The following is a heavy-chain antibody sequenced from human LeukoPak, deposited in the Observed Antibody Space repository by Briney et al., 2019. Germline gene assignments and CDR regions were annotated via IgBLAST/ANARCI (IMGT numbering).Heavy chain of an antibody. CDR1: GGSIGTYY. Sequence: SETLSLTCTVSGGSIGTYYWSWIRQPPGKGLEWIGEINHSGSTNYNPSLKSRVTISVDTSKNQFSLKLSSVTAADTAVYYCARRRPTTTVVTPGWDYWGQGTLVTVSS. CDR2: INHSGST. V-gene: IGHV4-34*01. J-gene: IGHJ4*02. CDR3: ARRRPTTTVVTPGWDY. D-gene: IGHD4-23*01.